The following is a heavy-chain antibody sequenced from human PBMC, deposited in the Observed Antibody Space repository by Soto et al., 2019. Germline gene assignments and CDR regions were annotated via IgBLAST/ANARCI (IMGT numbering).Heavy chain of an antibody. J-gene: IGHJ4*02. CDR2: ISGSGGST. V-gene: IGHV3-23*01. CDR1: GFTFSSYA. Sequence: GGSLRLSCAASGFTFSSYAMSWVRQAPGKGLEWVSAISGSGGSTYYADSVKGRFTISRDNSKNTLYLQMNSLRAEDTAVYYCAKDGTYYDFWSGYYFRVYFDYWGQGTLVTVSS. CDR3: AKDGTYYDFWSGYYFRVYFDY. D-gene: IGHD3-3*01.